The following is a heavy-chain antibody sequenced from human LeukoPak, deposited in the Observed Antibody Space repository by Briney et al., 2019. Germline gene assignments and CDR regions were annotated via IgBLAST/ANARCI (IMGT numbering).Heavy chain of an antibody. CDR2: INHSGST. CDR3: ARGRYMITFGGVIATDYYMDV. Sequence: SETLSLTCAVYGGSFSGYYWSWIRQPPGKGPEWIGEINHSGSTNYNPSLKSRVTISVDTSKNQFSLKLSSVTAADTAVYYCARGRYMITFGGVIATDYYMDVWGKGTTVTVSS. V-gene: IGHV4-34*01. D-gene: IGHD3-16*02. CDR1: GGSFSGYY. J-gene: IGHJ6*03.